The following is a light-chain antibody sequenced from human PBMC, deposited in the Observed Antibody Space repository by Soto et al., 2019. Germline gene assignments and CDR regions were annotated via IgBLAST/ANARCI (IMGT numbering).Light chain of an antibody. CDR1: QSLSGNY. J-gene: IGKJ5*01. V-gene: IGKV3-20*01. CDR2: GAS. CDR3: QQYGTSPRT. Sequence: EIVLTQSPGTLSLSPGERATLSCRASQSLSGNYLAWYQQRPGQAPRLLIHGASNRATGIPDRFSGSGSGTEFTLTISGLEPDDFAVYYCQQYGTSPRTFGQGTRLEIK.